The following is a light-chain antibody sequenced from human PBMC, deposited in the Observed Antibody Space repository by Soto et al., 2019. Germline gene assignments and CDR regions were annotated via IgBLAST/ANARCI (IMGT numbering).Light chain of an antibody. CDR3: QQLNTYPLT. CDR2: GAS. V-gene: IGKV1-9*01. CDR1: QGISSY. J-gene: IGKJ5*01. Sequence: IQLTQSPSSLSASVGDRVTITCRASQGISSYLAWYQQKPGKAPKLLIYGASTLEGGVPFRFSGSGSGTDFTLISSSVQPEDFATYYCQQLNTYPLTFGQGTRLEIK.